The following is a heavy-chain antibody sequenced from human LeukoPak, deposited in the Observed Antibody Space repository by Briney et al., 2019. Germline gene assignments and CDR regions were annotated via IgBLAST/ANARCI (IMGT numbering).Heavy chain of an antibody. D-gene: IGHD3-10*01. V-gene: IGHV4-34*01. CDR2: INHSGST. CDR3: ARVGNYYGSGSYYTTRYYFDY. CDR1: GGSFSGYY. J-gene: IGHJ4*02. Sequence: SETLCLTCAVYGGSFSGYYWSWIRQPPGKGLEWIGEINHSGSTNYNPSLKSRVTISVDTSKNQFSLKLSSVTAADTAVYYCARVGNYYGSGSYYTTRYYFDYWGQGTLVTVSS.